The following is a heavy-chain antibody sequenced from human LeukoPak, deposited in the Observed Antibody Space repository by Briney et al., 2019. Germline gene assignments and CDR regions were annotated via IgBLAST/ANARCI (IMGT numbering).Heavy chain of an antibody. CDR3: ARQPRAGSGWYEPFDY. CDR2: IYYSGST. Sequence: SETLSLTCTVSGGAISSSSYYWGWIRQPPGKGLEWIGSIYYSGSTYYNPSLKSRVTISVDTSKNQFSLKLSSVTAADTAVYYCARQPRAGSGWYEPFDYWGQGTLVTVSS. CDR1: GGAISSSSYY. J-gene: IGHJ4*02. V-gene: IGHV4-39*01. D-gene: IGHD6-19*01.